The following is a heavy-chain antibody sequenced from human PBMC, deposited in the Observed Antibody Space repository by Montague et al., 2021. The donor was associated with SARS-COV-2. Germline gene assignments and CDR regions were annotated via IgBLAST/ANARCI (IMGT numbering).Heavy chain of an antibody. D-gene: IGHD2-15*01. V-gene: IGHV4-59*01. Sequence: SETLSLTCTVSDGSINNYYWSWIRQPPGKGLEWIGDVYYSGSTNYNPSLKSRVTISVDTSKNQFSLKLSSVTAADTAVYHCAREGSHSADYYYYGMDVWGQGTPVTVSS. CDR3: AREGSHSADYYYYGMDV. CDR1: DGSINNYY. J-gene: IGHJ6*02. CDR2: VYYSGST.